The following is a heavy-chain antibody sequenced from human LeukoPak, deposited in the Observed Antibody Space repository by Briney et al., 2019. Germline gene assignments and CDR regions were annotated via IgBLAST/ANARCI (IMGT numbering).Heavy chain of an antibody. CDR2: IKQDGSEK. CDR1: RCTLSRYW. CDR3: ARGGVDIVLYYFEY. J-gene: IGHJ4*02. V-gene: IGHV3-7*03. D-gene: IGHD2-15*01. Sequence: GWALRLSCAASRCTLSRYWMSWLRQAPGKAREWVGNIKQDGSEKYYVDSVKGRFTISRDNAKNSLYLQMNSLRAEDTAVYYCARGGVDIVLYYFEYWGQGTLVTVSS.